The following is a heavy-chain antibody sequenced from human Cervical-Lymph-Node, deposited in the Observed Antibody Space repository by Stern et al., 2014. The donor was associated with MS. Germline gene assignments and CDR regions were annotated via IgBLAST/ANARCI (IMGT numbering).Heavy chain of an antibody. CDR1: GGTFRNFG. Sequence: VQLVESGAEVKQPGSSVNVSCKASGGTFRNFGFSWVRQAPGQGLEWMGGIIPRFGVTNYEEKNQGRVTMTADESTNTVYMELSSLRSEDTAVYYCARHFDWLLGAEDYGMDVWGQGTTVTVSS. D-gene: IGHD3-9*01. J-gene: IGHJ6*02. CDR3: ARHFDWLLGAEDYGMDV. CDR2: IIPRFGVT. V-gene: IGHV1-69*01.